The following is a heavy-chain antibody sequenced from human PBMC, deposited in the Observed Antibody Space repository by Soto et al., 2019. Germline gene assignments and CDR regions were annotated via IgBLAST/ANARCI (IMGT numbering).Heavy chain of an antibody. CDR1: GFTFSSYA. J-gene: IGHJ6*02. D-gene: IGHD6-6*01. CDR2: ISSNGGST. Sequence: GESLKISCSASGFTFSSYAMHWVRQAPGKGLEYVSAISSNGGSTYYADSVKGRFTISRDNSKNTLYLQMSSLRAEDTAVYYCVPQLVVYYGMDVWGQGTTVTVSS. CDR3: VPQLVVYYGMDV. V-gene: IGHV3-64D*06.